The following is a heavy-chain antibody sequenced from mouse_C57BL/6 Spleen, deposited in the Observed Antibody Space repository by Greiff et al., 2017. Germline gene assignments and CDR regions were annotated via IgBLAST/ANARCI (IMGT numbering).Heavy chain of an antibody. V-gene: IGHV14-3*01. CDR3: ARDLPAVEGRDWYFEV. Sequence: VQLQQSVAELVRPGASVKLSCTASGFNIKNTYMHWVKQRPEQGLEWIGRIDPANGNTKYAPKFQGKATITADTSSNTAYLQLSSLTSEDTAIYDCARDLPAVEGRDWYFEVWGTGTTVTVSS. J-gene: IGHJ1*03. CDR2: IDPANGNT. CDR1: GFNIKNTY. D-gene: IGHD1-1*01.